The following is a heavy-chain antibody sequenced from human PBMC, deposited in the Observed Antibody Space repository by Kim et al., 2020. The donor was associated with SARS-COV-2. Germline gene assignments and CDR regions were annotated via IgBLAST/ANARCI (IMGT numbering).Heavy chain of an antibody. J-gene: IGHJ4*02. D-gene: IGHD2-8*02. CDR3: ARKPLVYCTGGVCYGASYYFDY. Sequence: ASVKVSCKASGYTFTSYAMHWVRQAPGQRLEWMGWINAGNGNTKYSQKFQGRVTITRDTSASTAYMELSSLRSEDTAVYYCARKPLVYCTGGVCYGASYYFDYWGQGTLVTVSS. CDR1: GYTFTSYA. CDR2: INAGNGNT. V-gene: IGHV1-3*01.